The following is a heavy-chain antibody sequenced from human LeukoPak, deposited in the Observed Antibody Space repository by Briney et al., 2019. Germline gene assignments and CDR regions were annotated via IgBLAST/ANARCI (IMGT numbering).Heavy chain of an antibody. CDR1: GYTFTSYD. CDR3: AKSITMVRGVIRSVGFDP. V-gene: IGHV1-8*01. D-gene: IGHD3-10*01. CDR2: MNPNSGNT. J-gene: IGHJ5*02. Sequence: ASVKVSCKASGYTFTSYDTNWVRQATGQGLEWMGWMNPNSGNTGYEQKFQGRVTMTRNTSISTAYMELSSLRSEDTAVYYCAKSITMVRGVIRSVGFDPWGQGTLVTVSS.